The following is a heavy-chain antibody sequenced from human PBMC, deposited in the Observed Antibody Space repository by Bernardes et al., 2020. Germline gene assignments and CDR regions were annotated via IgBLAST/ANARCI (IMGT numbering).Heavy chain of an antibody. D-gene: IGHD2-2*01. CDR3: ARAYCSSTSCLVAFDI. CDR1: GFTFSSYG. V-gene: IGHV3-33*01. J-gene: IGHJ3*02. Sequence: GGSLRLSCAASGFTFSSYGMHWVRQAPGKGLEWVAVIWYDGSNKYYADSVKGRFTISRDNSKNTLYLQMNSLRAEDTAVYYCARAYCSSTSCLVAFDIWSQGTMVTVSS. CDR2: IWYDGSNK.